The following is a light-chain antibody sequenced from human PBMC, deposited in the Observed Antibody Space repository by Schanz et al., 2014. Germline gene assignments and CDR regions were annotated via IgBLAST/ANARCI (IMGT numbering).Light chain of an antibody. J-gene: IGKJ5*01. CDR1: RSISGN. V-gene: IGKV3-20*01. CDR3: QQYGSSPPIT. CDR2: GAS. Sequence: EIVVTQSPATLALSPGERASLSCRASRSISGNLAWYQQKPGQAPRLLIFGASTRATGIPPRFSGSMSGTDFTLTISRLEPEDFAVYYCQQYGSSPPITFGQGTRLEIK.